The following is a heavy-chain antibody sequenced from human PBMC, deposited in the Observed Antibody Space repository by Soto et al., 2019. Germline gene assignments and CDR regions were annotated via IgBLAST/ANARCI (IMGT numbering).Heavy chain of an antibody. CDR3: ARRTGTPNCIGP. D-gene: IGHD1-7*01. Sequence: PSETLSLTCTVSGGSVSSGTYYWSWIRQPPGKGLEWIGYIYYSGSTNYNPSLKSRVTMSIDTSKSQFSLKLSSVTAADTAVYYCARRTGTPNCIGPWGQGTLVTVSS. J-gene: IGHJ5*02. V-gene: IGHV4-61*01. CDR2: IYYSGST. CDR1: GGSVSSGTYY.